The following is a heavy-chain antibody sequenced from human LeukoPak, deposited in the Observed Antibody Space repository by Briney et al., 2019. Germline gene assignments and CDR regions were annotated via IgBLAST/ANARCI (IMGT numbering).Heavy chain of an antibody. V-gene: IGHV3-30*18. CDR1: GFTFSSYG. J-gene: IGHJ4*02. D-gene: IGHD3-22*01. CDR2: ISYDGSNK. Sequence: GGSLRLSWAASGFTFSSYGMHWVRQAPGKGLEWVAVISYDGSNKYYADSVKGRFTISRDNSKNTLYLQMNSLRAEDTAVYYCAKAHHYYDSSGPHDWGQGTLVTVSA. CDR3: AKAHHYYDSSGPHD.